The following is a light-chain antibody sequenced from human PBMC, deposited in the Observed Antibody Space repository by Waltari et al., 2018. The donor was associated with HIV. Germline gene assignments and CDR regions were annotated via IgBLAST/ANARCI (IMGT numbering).Light chain of an antibody. CDR1: SGDIASKY. CDR2: EDN. V-gene: IGLV6-57*04. Sequence: FILTQPHSVSESPGKTVIISCTRNSGDIASKYVQWYQQRPGSAPTPVIYEDNRRPSGVPYRFSGSIDSASNSAFLTISGLKTEDEAAYYCQSYDYTIQVFGGGTKLTVL. J-gene: IGLJ3*02. CDR3: QSYDYTIQV.